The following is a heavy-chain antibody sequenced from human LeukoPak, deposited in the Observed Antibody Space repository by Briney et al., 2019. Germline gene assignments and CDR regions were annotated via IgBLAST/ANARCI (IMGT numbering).Heavy chain of an antibody. CDR2: IYSGGGT. J-gene: IGHJ4*02. V-gene: IGHV3-53*01. Sequence: PGGSLRLSCAASGFTVSSIYMSWVRQAPGKGLQWVSLIYSGGGTYYADSVKGRFTISRDNSKNTLYLQMNSLRAEDTAVYYCAKRDSSGSLPRLFDYWGQGTLVTVSS. CDR3: AKRDSSGSLPRLFDY. CDR1: GFTVSSIY. D-gene: IGHD6-19*01.